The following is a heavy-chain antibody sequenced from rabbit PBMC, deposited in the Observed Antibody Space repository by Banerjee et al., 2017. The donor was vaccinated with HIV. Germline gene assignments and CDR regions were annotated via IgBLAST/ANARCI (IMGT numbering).Heavy chain of an antibody. D-gene: IGHD2-1*01. CDR1: GIDFSSSF. Sequence: QEQLVESGGGLVTLGGSLKLTCKASGIDFSSSFWISWVRQAPGKGPEWIACIDNGDGSTYYANWVNGRFTISRSTSLNTVTLQMTSLTAADTATYFCARSRDGGADYALKLWGPGTLVTVS. V-gene: IGHV1S47*01. J-gene: IGHJ6*01. CDR3: ARSRDGGADYALKL. CDR2: IDNGDGST.